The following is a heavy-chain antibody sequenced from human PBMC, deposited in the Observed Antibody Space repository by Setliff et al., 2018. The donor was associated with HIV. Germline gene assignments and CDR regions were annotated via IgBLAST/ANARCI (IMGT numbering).Heavy chain of an antibody. V-gene: IGHV4-4*07. J-gene: IGHJ4*02. CDR3: AREGAYEYVWGSYRI. CDR1: GGSIHSYY. Sequence: PSETLSLTCALRGGSIHSYYWNWIRQPAGKGLEWVGRIYSSGRTNYNPSLKSRVTMSVDTSKNQFSLKLSSVTAADTAVYYCAREGAYEYVWGSYRIWGQVTLVTVSS. CDR2: IYSSGRT. D-gene: IGHD3-16*02.